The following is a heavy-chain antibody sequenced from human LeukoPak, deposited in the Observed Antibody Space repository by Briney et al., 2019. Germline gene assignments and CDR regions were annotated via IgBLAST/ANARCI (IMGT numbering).Heavy chain of an antibody. CDR3: AKGGVRGVIQVQNFGY. J-gene: IGHJ4*02. V-gene: IGHV3-23*01. Sequence: GGSLRLPCAASGFTFSSYAMSWVRQAPGKGLEWVSAISGSGGSTYYADSVKGRFTISRDNSKNTLYPQMNSLRAEDTAVYYCAKGGVRGVIQVQNFGYWGQGTLVTVSS. D-gene: IGHD3-10*01. CDR2: ISGSGGST. CDR1: GFTFSSYA.